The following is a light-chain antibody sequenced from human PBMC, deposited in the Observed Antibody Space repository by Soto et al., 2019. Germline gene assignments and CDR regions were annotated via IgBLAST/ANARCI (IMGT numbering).Light chain of an antibody. CDR3: QQYNNWPLYT. CDR1: QIVGGN. Sequence: EIVMTQSPATLSVSPGERATLSCRASQIVGGNLAWYQQRPGRAPRLLIYDASTRTTDIPARFSGSGSGTEFTLTISSLQSEDFALYYCQQYNNWPLYTFGQGTKLAIK. V-gene: IGKV3-15*01. J-gene: IGKJ2*01. CDR2: DAS.